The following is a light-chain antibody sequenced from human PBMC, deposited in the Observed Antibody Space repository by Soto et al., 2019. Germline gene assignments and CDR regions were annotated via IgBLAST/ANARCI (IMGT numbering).Light chain of an antibody. CDR3: QQFNIYPLT. Sequence: AMQLTHSPSSLAASVGDSVTITCRASQGISNALAWYQHKPGKAPKSLIYDASSLQSGVPSRFTGSGSGTDFTLTISSLQAEDFASYYCQQFNIYPLTFGGGTRVELK. J-gene: IGKJ4*01. CDR2: DAS. V-gene: IGKV1-13*02. CDR1: QGISNA.